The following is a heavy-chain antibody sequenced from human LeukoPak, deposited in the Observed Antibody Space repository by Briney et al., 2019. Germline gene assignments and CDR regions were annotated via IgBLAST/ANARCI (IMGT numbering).Heavy chain of an antibody. V-gene: IGHV4-34*01. CDR2: INHSGST. Sequence: SETLSLTCAVYGGSFSGYYWSWIRQPPGKGLEWIGEINHSGSTNYNPSLKSRVTISVDTSKNQFSLKLSSVTAADTAVYYCARDRSYYYDERGNFDYWGQGTLVTVSS. CDR1: GGSFSGYY. CDR3: ARDRSYYYDERGNFDY. J-gene: IGHJ4*02. D-gene: IGHD3-22*01.